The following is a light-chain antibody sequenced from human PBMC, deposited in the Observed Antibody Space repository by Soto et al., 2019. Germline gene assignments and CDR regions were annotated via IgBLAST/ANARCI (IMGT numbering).Light chain of an antibody. Sequence: GDRVTITCRASQSISNYLNWYQHKPGKVPKLLIYAASSLQSGVPTRFSGSGSGTDFTLTINSLQPEDFATYYCQQSYGTPLTFGGGTKSEIK. CDR2: AAS. CDR3: QQSYGTPLT. V-gene: IGKV1-39*01. CDR1: QSISNY. J-gene: IGKJ4*01.